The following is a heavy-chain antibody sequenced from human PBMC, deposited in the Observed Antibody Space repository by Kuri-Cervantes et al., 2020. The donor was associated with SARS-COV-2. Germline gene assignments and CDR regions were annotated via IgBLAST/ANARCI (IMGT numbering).Heavy chain of an antibody. J-gene: IGHJ4*02. Sequence: GGSLRLSCAASGFTFSGYSMNWIRQAPGKGLEWVASIDSSSYYIYHADSVKGRLTISRDNAKTSLYLQMNSLKPEDTAFYYCAIEEGWELGGAFDYWGQGALVTVSS. CDR1: GFTFSGYS. D-gene: IGHD1-7*01. CDR2: IDSSSYYI. V-gene: IGHV3-21*01. CDR3: AIEEGWELGGAFDY.